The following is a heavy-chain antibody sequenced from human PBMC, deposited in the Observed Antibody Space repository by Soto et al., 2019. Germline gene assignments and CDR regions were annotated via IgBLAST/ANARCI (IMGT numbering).Heavy chain of an antibody. Sequence: QVQLVQSGAEVKKPGASVKVSCKASGYTFTTYYIHWVRQAPGQGLEWLGVINSGGGGTNYAQKFQGRVTMTRDTSTSTVYMELTSLRSDDTAVYYCAGGNCGDDCFLDYWGQGTLVTVSS. CDR3: AGGNCGDDCFLDY. D-gene: IGHD2-21*02. V-gene: IGHV1-46*01. CDR2: INSGGGGT. J-gene: IGHJ4*02. CDR1: GYTFTTYY.